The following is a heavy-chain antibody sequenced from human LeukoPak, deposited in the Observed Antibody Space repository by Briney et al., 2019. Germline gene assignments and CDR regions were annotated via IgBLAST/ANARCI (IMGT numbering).Heavy chain of an antibody. D-gene: IGHD2-15*01. Sequence: GGSLRLSCSATGFPFSSYAMHWVRQALGEGLEYVSAICDSGGRTYYADSVKGRFTISRDNSKNTLYLQMSSLRAEDTAVYFCVRGYSFGPYGMDVWGQGTTVTVSS. CDR1: GFPFSSYA. V-gene: IGHV3-64D*09. J-gene: IGHJ6*02. CDR3: VRGYSFGPYGMDV. CDR2: ICDSGGRT.